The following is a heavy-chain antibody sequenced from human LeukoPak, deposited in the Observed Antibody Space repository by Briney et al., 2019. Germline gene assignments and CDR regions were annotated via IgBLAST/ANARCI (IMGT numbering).Heavy chain of an antibody. CDR2: IYTSGTT. Sequence: PSETLSLTCTVSAGSISSGSFYWSLSRHPAGKGLEWSGRIYTSGTTNYNPSLRSRVTISINTSKDQSSLSLSSVTAADTAMYYCARGHRVTDDAFDNWGQGTMVIVSS. J-gene: IGHJ3*02. V-gene: IGHV4-61*02. CDR3: ARGHRVTDDAFDN. CDR1: AGSISSGSFY. D-gene: IGHD2-21*02.